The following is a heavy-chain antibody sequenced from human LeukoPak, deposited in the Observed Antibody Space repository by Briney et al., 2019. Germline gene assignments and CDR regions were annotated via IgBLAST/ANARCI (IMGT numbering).Heavy chain of an antibody. J-gene: IGHJ4*02. CDR1: GTSVSTDNSH. CDR3: ASGQGQLVYGY. D-gene: IGHD6-13*01. Sequence: PSETLSLTCTVSGTSVSTDNSHWSWIRQPPGKGLEWIGEINHSGSTNYNPSLKSRVTISVDTSKNQFSPKLSSVTAADTAVYYCASGQGQLVYGYWGQGTLVAVAS. CDR2: INHSGST. V-gene: IGHV4-61*01.